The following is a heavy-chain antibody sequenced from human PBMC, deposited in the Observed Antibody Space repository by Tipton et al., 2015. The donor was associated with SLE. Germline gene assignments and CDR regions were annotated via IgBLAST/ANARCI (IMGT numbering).Heavy chain of an antibody. CDR1: DGSISDYY. D-gene: IGHD6-19*01. V-gene: IGHV4-4*07. Sequence: TLSLTCTVSDGSISDYYWTWIRQPAGEGLEWIGRIYASGSTNYNPSLRSRAAMSVDTSKSHFSLKLTSVTAADTAVYYCARGSPTVAGTFDSWGQGTLVAVSS. CDR2: IYASGST. J-gene: IGHJ4*02. CDR3: ARGSPTVAGTFDS.